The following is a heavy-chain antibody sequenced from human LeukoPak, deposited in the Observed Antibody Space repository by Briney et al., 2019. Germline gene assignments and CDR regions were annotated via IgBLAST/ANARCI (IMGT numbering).Heavy chain of an antibody. CDR1: GVSISSGGYY. V-gene: IGHV4-31*03. CDR2: IYYSGST. J-gene: IGHJ4*02. CDR3: ARGMLRSNFDY. Sequence: PSETLSLTCTVSGVSISSGGYYWSWIRQHPGKGLEWIGYIYYSGSTYYNPSLKSRVTISVDTSKNQFSLKLSSVTAADTAVYYCARGMLRSNFDYWGQGTLVTVSS. D-gene: IGHD2-8*01.